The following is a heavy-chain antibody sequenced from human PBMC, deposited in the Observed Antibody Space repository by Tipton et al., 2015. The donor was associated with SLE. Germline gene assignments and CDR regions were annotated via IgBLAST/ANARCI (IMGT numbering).Heavy chain of an antibody. V-gene: IGHV4-39*07. CDR1: GGSISSSSYY. CDR3: AGDVNWNYYYYGMDV. D-gene: IGHD1-1*01. CDR2: IYYSGST. Sequence: TLSLTCTVSGGSISSSSYYWGWIRQPPGKGLEWIGSIYYSGSTYYNPSLKSRVTISVDTSKNQFSLKLSSVTAAETAVYYCAGDVNWNYYYYGMDVWGQGTTVTVS. J-gene: IGHJ6*02.